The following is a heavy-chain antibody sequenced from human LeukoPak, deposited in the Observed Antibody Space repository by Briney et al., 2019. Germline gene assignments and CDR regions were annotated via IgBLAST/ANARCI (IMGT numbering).Heavy chain of an antibody. D-gene: IGHD3-16*02. CDR3: ARDLGITFGGVIVLNWFDP. V-gene: IGHV4-39*07. J-gene: IGHJ5*02. CDR2: IYHSGST. CDR1: GGSIHTSSYY. Sequence: SETLSLNCTVSGGSIHTSSYYWGWIRQPPGKGLEWIGSIYHSGSTYYNPSLKSRVTISVDTSKNQFSLKLSSVTAADTAVYYCARDLGITFGGVIVLNWFDPWGQGTLVTVSS.